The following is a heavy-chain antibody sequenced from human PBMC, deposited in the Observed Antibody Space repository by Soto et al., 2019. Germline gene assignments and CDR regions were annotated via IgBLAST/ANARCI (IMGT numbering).Heavy chain of an antibody. CDR1: GGSISSSNW. Sequence: SETLSLTCAVSGGSISSSNWWCWVRQPPGKGLEWIGEIYHSGSTNYNPSLKSRVTISVDKSKNQFSLKLSSVTAADTAVYYCARDKYEGDSCYGMDVWGQGTMVTVSS. D-gene: IGHD6-13*01. CDR2: IYHSGST. V-gene: IGHV4-4*02. CDR3: ARDKYEGDSCYGMDV. J-gene: IGHJ6*02.